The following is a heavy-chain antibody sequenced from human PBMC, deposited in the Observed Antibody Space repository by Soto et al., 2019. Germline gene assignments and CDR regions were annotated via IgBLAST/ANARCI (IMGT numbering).Heavy chain of an antibody. Sequence: VQLVQSGAEVKKPGSSVKVSRKASGGTFSSYAISWVRQAPGQGLEWMGEIIPIFGTANYAQKFQGRVTITADESTSTAYMELSSLRSEDTAVYYCARDRGPSIGYYPYWFHPWGQGTLVTVSS. V-gene: IGHV1-69*12. CDR1: GGTFSSYA. J-gene: IGHJ5*02. D-gene: IGHD3-22*01. CDR2: IIPIFGTA. CDR3: ARDRGPSIGYYPYWFHP.